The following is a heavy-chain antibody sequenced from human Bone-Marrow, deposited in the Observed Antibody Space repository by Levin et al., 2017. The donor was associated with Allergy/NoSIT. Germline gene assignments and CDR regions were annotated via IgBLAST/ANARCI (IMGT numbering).Heavy chain of an antibody. D-gene: IGHD3-3*01. J-gene: IGHJ4*02. CDR3: TREISYYNLWSAYIY. Sequence: SCVASGFTFNKYAMHWVRQAPGKGLEWVTVISYDGRNKHYADSVKGRFTISRDNSKNTLYLQMNNLRAEDTAVYYCTREISYYNLWSAYIYWGQGTLVTVSS. CDR2: ISYDGRNK. CDR1: GFTFNKYA. V-gene: IGHV3-30*04.